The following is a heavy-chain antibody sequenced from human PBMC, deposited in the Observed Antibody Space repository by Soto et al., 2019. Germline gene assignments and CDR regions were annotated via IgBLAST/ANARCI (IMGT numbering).Heavy chain of an antibody. CDR2: ISSRSNHI. Sequence: GGSLRLSCATSGFILSSYSMIWVRQAPGKGLEWVASISSRSNHIFYGESMKGRFTISRDNAKNTLDLQMDSLTVEDTAVYFCARAMFYDFWSGYSHPFDSWGQGIQVTVSS. CDR3: ARAMFYDFWSGYSHPFDS. D-gene: IGHD3-3*01. CDR1: GFILSSYS. V-gene: IGHV3-21*01. J-gene: IGHJ4*02.